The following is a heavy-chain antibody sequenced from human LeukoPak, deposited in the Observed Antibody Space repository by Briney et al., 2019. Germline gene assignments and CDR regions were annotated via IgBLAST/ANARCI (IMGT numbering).Heavy chain of an antibody. J-gene: IGHJ4*02. Sequence: PSETLSLTCTVSGGSVSSGNYYWSWIRQPPGRGLEWIGEIYHSGSTNYNPSLKSRVTISVDKSKNQFSLKLNSVTAADTAVYYCAPLGYCSGDDCHRPYWGQGALVTVSS. D-gene: IGHD2-15*01. CDR3: APLGYCSGDDCHRPY. CDR1: GGSVSSGNYY. CDR2: IYHSGST. V-gene: IGHV4-61*01.